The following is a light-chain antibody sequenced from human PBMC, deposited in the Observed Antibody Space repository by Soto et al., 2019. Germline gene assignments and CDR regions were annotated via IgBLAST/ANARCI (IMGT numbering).Light chain of an antibody. V-gene: IGLV2-11*01. CDR2: DVS. CDR1: SSDVGGSNY. CDR3: CSYTATHSFV. J-gene: IGLJ1*01. Sequence: QSALTQPRSVSGSPGQSVTISCTGTSSDVGGSNYVSWYQQHPGKVPKFLIFDVSKRPSGVPDRFSGSKSGNTASLTISGLQPEDEADYYCCSYTATHSFVFGTGTKVTVL.